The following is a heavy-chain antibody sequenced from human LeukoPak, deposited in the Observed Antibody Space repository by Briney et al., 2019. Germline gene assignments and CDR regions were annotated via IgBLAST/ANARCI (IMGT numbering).Heavy chain of an antibody. CDR2: INPNSGGT. CDR3: ARGPFRNVDTAMIASRFDP. Sequence: ASVKVSCKVSAYTFSDYYIHWVRQAPGQGLEWMGWINPNSGGTNYAQKFQGRVTMTRDTSISTAYMELRRLRSDDTAVFYCARGPFRNVDTAMIASRFDPWGQGTLVTVSS. V-gene: IGHV1-2*02. D-gene: IGHD5-18*01. CDR1: AYTFSDYY. J-gene: IGHJ5*02.